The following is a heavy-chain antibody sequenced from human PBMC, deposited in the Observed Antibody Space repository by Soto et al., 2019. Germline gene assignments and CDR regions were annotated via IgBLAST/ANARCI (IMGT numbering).Heavy chain of an antibody. CDR3: AKDLGDGRSSGWFWFDP. CDR2: ISAYNGNT. CDR1: GYTFTNYG. D-gene: IGHD6-19*01. V-gene: IGHV1-18*01. Sequence: QVQLVQSGAEVKKPGASVKVSCKASGYTFTNYGISWVRQAPGQGLEWMGWISAYNGNTNYAQKFQGRVTMTTDTSTSTAYMELRSLRSDDTAVYFCAKDLGDGRSSGWFWFDPWGQGALVTVSS. J-gene: IGHJ5*02.